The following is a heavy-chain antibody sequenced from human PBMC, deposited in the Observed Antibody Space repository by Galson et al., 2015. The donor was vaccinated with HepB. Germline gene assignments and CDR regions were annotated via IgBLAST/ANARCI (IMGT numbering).Heavy chain of an antibody. D-gene: IGHD3/OR15-3a*01. Sequence: SLRLSCAASGFTFNTYAMHWVRQAPGKGLEWVAAISKDGSEKYYAESVKGRLTISRDNPRETLNLQMNSLRPDDTAVYSCARSHRTGLYDAFDIWGEGTGVTVSS. CDR2: ISKDGSEK. CDR3: ARSHRTGLYDAFDI. CDR1: GFTFNTYA. V-gene: IGHV3-30-3*01. J-gene: IGHJ3*02.